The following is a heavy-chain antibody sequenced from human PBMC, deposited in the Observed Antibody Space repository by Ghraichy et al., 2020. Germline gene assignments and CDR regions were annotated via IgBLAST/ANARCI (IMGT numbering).Heavy chain of an antibody. V-gene: IGHV3-23*01. CDR2: ISGAGGST. CDR1: GFTVSTFA. D-gene: IGHD2-21*01. CDR3: AKEPHQILFDCFEY. J-gene: IGHJ4*02. Sequence: GGSLRLSCAASGFTVSTFAMAWVRQTPEKGLEWVSLISGAGGSTYYADSVEGRFTISKDNSKNILYLEMNSLRVEDTAVYYCAKEPHQILFDCFEYWGQGTQVTVSS.